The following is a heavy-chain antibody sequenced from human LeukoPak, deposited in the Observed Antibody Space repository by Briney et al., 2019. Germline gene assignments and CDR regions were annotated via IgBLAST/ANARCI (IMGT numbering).Heavy chain of an antibody. CDR3: ATWNYYYDSSGPMDY. J-gene: IGHJ4*02. V-gene: IGHV7-4-1*02. Sequence: GASVKVSCKASGYTFTSYAMNWVRQAPGQGLEWMGWINTNTGNPTYAQGFTGRFVFSLDTSVSTAYLQISSLKAEDTAVYYCATWNYYYDSSGPMDYWGRGTLVTVSS. D-gene: IGHD3-22*01. CDR1: GYTFTSYA. CDR2: INTNTGNP.